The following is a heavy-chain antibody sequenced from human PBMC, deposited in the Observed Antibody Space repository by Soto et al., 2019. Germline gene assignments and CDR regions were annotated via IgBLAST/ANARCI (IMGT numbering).Heavy chain of an antibody. Sequence: SETLSLTCTVSGGSISSYYWSWIRQPPGKGLEWIGYIYYSGSTNYNPSLKSRVTISVDTPKNQFSLKLSSVTAADTAVYYCARITVHYYYYYMDVWGKGTTVTVSS. CDR1: GGSISSYY. D-gene: IGHD4-4*01. V-gene: IGHV4-59*08. J-gene: IGHJ6*03. CDR2: IYYSGST. CDR3: ARITVHYYYYYMDV.